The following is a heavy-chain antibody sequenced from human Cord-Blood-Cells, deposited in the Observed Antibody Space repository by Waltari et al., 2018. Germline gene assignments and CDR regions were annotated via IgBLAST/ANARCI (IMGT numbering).Heavy chain of an antibody. CDR1: GGSFRGYS. J-gene: IGHJ3*02. CDR3: ARGGGRRSGWYLRDDAFDI. Sequence: QVQPQQWGAGLLKPSETLSLTCAVYGGSFRGYSWTWTCKPPGKGLGWIGEINHSGSTNYNPSLKSRVTISVDTSKNQFSLKLSSVTAADTAVYYCARGGGRRSGWYLRDDAFDIWGQGTMVTVSS. CDR2: INHSGST. D-gene: IGHD6-19*01. V-gene: IGHV4-34*01.